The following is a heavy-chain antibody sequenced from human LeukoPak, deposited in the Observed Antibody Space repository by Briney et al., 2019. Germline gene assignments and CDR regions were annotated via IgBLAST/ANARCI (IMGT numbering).Heavy chain of an antibody. CDR2: VSAYNGNT. Sequence: EASVRVSCKASGFPFTSYGFSWVRQAPGQGLEWMGWVSAYNGNTDYAQKIQGRVTMTTDTSTSTVYMELRSLRSDDTAVNYCAKEEKGVTYINEDSGRTQDHYLDFWGKGTTVIVSS. J-gene: IGHJ6*04. CDR3: AKEEKGVTYINEDSGRTQDHYLDF. D-gene: IGHD4-11*01. V-gene: IGHV1-18*01. CDR1: GFPFTSYG.